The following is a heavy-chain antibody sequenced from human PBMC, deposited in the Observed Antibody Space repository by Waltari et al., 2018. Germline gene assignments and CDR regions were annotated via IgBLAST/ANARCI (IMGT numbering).Heavy chain of an antibody. V-gene: IGHV3-7*01. CDR3: ASYSSGWYRVY. CDR1: GFTFSSYG. Sequence: EVQLVESGGGLVQPGGSLRLSCAASGFTFSSYGMSWVRQAPGKGLEWVANIKQDGSEKYYVDSVKGRFTISRDNAKNSLYLQMNSLRAEDTAVYYCASYSSGWYRVYWGQGTLVTVSS. D-gene: IGHD6-19*01. J-gene: IGHJ4*02. CDR2: IKQDGSEK.